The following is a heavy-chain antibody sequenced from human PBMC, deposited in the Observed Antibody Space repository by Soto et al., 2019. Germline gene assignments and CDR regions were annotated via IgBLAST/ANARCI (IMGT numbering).Heavy chain of an antibody. CDR1: ADTFSFCT. CDR3: AARYGSGYRAFDY. J-gene: IGHJ4*02. CDR2: INHIVSMS. D-gene: IGHD3-10*01. Sequence: VQLGQSGTEMKKPGSSVKVSCKASADTFSFCTIIWVRHAPGQWLEWVRRINHIVSMSNYAQNFQGRVSITAEKSTSRSYVELRSLRSDETSMYCCAARYGSGYRAFDYWGQGALVIVSS. V-gene: IGHV1-69*02.